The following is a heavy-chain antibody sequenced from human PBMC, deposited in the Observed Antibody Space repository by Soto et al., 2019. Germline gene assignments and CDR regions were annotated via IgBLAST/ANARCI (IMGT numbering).Heavy chain of an antibody. Sequence: GGSLRLSCITSGFTFGDYRVSWFRQAPGKGLEWVGFIRSRTYGGTEYAASVRGRFTISRDDSRSIAYLQMNSLKSEDTAVYYCARPVYREYEGLWGQGTLVTVSS. J-gene: IGHJ4*02. CDR2: IRSRTYGGT. D-gene: IGHD3-16*01. V-gene: IGHV3-49*03. CDR1: GFTFGDYR. CDR3: ARPVYREYEGL.